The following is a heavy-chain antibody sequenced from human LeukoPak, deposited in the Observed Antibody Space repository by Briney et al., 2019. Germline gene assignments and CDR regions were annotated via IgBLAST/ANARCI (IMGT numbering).Heavy chain of an antibody. CDR3: AKDLWGYYYDSSGYFSFDY. D-gene: IGHD3-22*01. Sequence: PGGSLRLSCAASGFTVSSNYMGWVRQAPGKGLEWVSAISGSGGSTYYADSVKGRFTISRDNSKNTLYLQMNSLRAEDTAVYYCAKDLWGYYYDSSGYFSFDYWGQGTLVTVSS. V-gene: IGHV3-23*01. CDR1: GFTVSSNY. CDR2: ISGSGGST. J-gene: IGHJ4*02.